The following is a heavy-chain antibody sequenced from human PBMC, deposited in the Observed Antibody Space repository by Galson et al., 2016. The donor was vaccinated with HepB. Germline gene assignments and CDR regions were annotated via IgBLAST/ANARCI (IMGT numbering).Heavy chain of an antibody. CDR1: GYTFTSYG. CDR2: ISAYNGNT. Sequence: SVKVSCKASGYTFTSYGISWVRQAPGQGLEWMGWISAYNGNTNYAQKLQGRVTMTTDTSTSTAYMALRSLRSDDTAVYYCAREIWFGGRVFDCWGQGTLVTVSS. J-gene: IGHJ4*02. CDR3: AREIWFGGRVFDC. V-gene: IGHV1-18*01. D-gene: IGHD3-10*01.